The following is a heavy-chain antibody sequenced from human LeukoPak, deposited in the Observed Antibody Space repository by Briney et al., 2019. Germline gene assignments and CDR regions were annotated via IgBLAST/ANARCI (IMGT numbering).Heavy chain of an antibody. J-gene: IGHJ4*02. CDR1: GGSISSYY. D-gene: IGHD3-16*01. V-gene: IGHV4-59*12. CDR2: IYYSGST. Sequence: SETLSLTCTVSGGSISSYYWSWIRQPPGKGLEWIGYIYYSGSTNYNPSLKSRVTISVDTSKNQFSLKLSSVTAADTATYYCARGRYGWLPFDYWGQGTLVTVSS. CDR3: ARGRYGWLPFDY.